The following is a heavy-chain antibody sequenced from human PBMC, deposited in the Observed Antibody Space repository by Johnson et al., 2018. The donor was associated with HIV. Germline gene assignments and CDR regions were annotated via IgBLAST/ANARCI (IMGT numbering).Heavy chain of an antibody. CDR3: AKYYDILTGRNTLRDAFDI. CDR2: ISYDGSNK. V-gene: IGHV3-30-3*01. Sequence: QVQLVESGGGVVQPGRSLRLSCAVSGFTFSSYAMHWVRQAPGKGLEWVAIISYDGSNKYYADSVTGRFTISRDNSKNTLYLQMNSLRAEDTAVYYCAKYYDILTGRNTLRDAFDIWGQGTMVTVSS. D-gene: IGHD3-9*01. J-gene: IGHJ3*02. CDR1: GFTFSSYA.